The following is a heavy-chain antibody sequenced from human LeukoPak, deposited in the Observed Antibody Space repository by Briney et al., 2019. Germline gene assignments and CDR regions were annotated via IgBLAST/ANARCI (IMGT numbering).Heavy chain of an antibody. J-gene: IGHJ4*02. CDR1: GFTFDDYA. CDR3: AKDDFDY. CDR2: ISWNSGSI. Sequence: PGGSLRLSCAASGFTFDDYAMHWVRQAPGKGLEWVSGISWNSGSIGYADSVKGRFTISRDNAKNPLYLQMNSLRAEDTALYYCAKDDFDYWGQGTLVTVSS. V-gene: IGHV3-9*01.